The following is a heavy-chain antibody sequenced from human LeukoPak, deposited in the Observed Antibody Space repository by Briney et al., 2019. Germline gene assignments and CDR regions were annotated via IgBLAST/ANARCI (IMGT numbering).Heavy chain of an antibody. D-gene: IGHD3-10*01. CDR1: GYSFTSYW. Sequence: GESLKISCKGSGYSFTSYWISWVRQMPGKGLEWMGRIDPSDSYTSYSPSFQGHVTISADKSISTAYLQWSSLKASDTAMYYCARLTDHRMVRGVIEYYFDYWGQGTLVTVSS. J-gene: IGHJ4*02. V-gene: IGHV5-10-1*01. CDR2: IDPSDSYT. CDR3: ARLTDHRMVRGVIEYYFDY.